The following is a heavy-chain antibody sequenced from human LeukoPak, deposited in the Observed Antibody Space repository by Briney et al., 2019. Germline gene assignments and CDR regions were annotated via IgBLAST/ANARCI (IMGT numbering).Heavy chain of an antibody. Sequence: SETLSLTCSVSGGSISNYHWSWIRQPPGKGLEWIGYIYYSGSTKYNPSLKSRVTISVDTSKNQFSLKLNSVTAADTAVYYCARVGLGTTAFDYWGQGTLVTVSS. CDR1: GGSISNYH. V-gene: IGHV4-59*01. CDR3: ARVGLGTTAFDY. J-gene: IGHJ4*02. D-gene: IGHD1-1*01. CDR2: IYYSGST.